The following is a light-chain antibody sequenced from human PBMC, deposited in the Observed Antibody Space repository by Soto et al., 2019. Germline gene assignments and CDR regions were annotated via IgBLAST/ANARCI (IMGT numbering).Light chain of an antibody. CDR2: GAS. CDR3: QQSDSTPRT. J-gene: IGKJ1*01. CDR1: QSISKF. Sequence: DIQITQSPSSLSSSVLERFTITCRSSQSISKFLNWYQQKPGKAPKLLIYGASSLQRGVPSRFSGSGSGTDFTLTISNLQPEDSASYYCQQSDSTPRTFGQGTKVDIK. V-gene: IGKV1-39*01.